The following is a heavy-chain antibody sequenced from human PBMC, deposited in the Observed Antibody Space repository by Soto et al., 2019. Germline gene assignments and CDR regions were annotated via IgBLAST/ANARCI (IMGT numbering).Heavy chain of an antibody. CDR2: INHSGST. CDR3: ARGETCSGGSCYNWFDP. Sequence: QVQLQQWGAGLLKPSETLSLTCAVYGGSFSGYYWSWIRQPPGKGLEWSGEINHSGSTNYNPSLKSRVTISVVTSKNQFSLKLGSVTAADTAVYYCARGETCSGGSCYNWFDPWGQGTLVTGSS. CDR1: GGSFSGYY. V-gene: IGHV4-34*01. J-gene: IGHJ5*02. D-gene: IGHD2-15*01.